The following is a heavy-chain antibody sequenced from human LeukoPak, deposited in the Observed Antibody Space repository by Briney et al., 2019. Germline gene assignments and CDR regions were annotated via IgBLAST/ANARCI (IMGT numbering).Heavy chain of an antibody. Sequence: PSGTLSLTCAVSGGSISSSNWWSWVRQPPGKGLEWIGEIYHSGSTNYNPSLKSRVTISVDKSKNQFSLKLSSVTAADTAEYYCARDCSSTSCYNYYYGMDVWGKGTTVTVSS. V-gene: IGHV4-4*02. CDR1: GGSISSSNW. CDR3: ARDCSSTSCYNYYYGMDV. J-gene: IGHJ6*04. CDR2: IYHSGST. D-gene: IGHD2-2*02.